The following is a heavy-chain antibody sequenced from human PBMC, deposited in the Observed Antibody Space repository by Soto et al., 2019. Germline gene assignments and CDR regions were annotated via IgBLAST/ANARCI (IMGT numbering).Heavy chain of an antibody. Sequence: PSETLYLTRTVSRGCVSSSDYYWSWISQPPGKGLEWIGYIHYSGSTYYNPSLKSRVTISVDTSKNQFSLKLSSVTAADTAVYYCATDRGYVPGTGPCGQGALVTVSS. D-gene: IGHD2-2*01. CDR1: RGCVSSSDYY. CDR3: ATDRGYVPGTGP. J-gene: IGHJ5*02. CDR2: IHYSGST. V-gene: IGHV4-30-4*01.